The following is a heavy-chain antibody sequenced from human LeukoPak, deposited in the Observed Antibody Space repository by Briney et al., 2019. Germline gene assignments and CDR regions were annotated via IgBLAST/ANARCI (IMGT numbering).Heavy chain of an antibody. J-gene: IGHJ4*02. V-gene: IGHV4-61*01. CDR2: LYDTGST. Sequence: SDTLSLTCHVSGDXVRSGHYYWNWIRQAPGKGLEWIGYLYDTGSTNYNPSLKSRVTISVDTSNNQFSLKLSSVTAAGTAVYYCARRWGYGGSYKWGQGTLVTVSS. CDR1: GDXVRSGHYY. D-gene: IGHD1-26*01. CDR3: ARRWGYGGSYK.